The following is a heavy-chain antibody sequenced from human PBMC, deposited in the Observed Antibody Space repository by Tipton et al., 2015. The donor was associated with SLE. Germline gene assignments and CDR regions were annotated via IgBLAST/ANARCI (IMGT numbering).Heavy chain of an antibody. J-gene: IGHJ6*02. CDR2: ISYDGSNK. D-gene: IGHD6-13*01. CDR3: ARRERSSSSDYGMDV. CDR1: GFTFSSYA. Sequence: SLRLSCAASGFTFSSYAMHWVRQAPGKGLEWVAVISYDGSNKYYADSVKGRFTISRDNSKNTLYLQMNSLRAEDTAVYYCARRERSSSSDYGMDVWGQGTTVTVSS. V-gene: IGHV3-30-3*01.